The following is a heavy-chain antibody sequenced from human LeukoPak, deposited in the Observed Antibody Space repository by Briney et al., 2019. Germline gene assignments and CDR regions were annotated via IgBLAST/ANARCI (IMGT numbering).Heavy chain of an antibody. CDR2: IIPICGTA. V-gene: IGHV1-69*05. Sequence: ASVKVSCKASGGTFSSYAISWVRQAPGQGLEWMGGIIPICGTANYAQKFQGRVTITTDESTSTAYMELSSLRSEDTAVYYCARAGSIFGVVLSPIYCYYYMDVWGKGTTVTVSS. D-gene: IGHD3-3*01. CDR1: GGTFSSYA. CDR3: ARAGSIFGVVLSPIYCYYYMDV. J-gene: IGHJ6*03.